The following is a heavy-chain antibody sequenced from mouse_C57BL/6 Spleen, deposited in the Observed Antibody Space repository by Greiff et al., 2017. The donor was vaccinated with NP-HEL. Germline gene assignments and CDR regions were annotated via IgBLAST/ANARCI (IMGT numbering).Heavy chain of an antibody. CDR2: IYPSDSET. J-gene: IGHJ2*01. Sequence: VQLQQSGAELVRPGSSVKLSCKASGYTFTSYWMDWVKQRPGQGLEWIGNIYPSDSETHYNQKFKDKATLTVDKSSSTAYMQLSSLTSEDSAVYYCAREGDDYDGDYFDYWGQGTTLTVSS. V-gene: IGHV1-61*01. D-gene: IGHD2-4*01. CDR3: AREGDDYDGDYFDY. CDR1: GYTFTSYW.